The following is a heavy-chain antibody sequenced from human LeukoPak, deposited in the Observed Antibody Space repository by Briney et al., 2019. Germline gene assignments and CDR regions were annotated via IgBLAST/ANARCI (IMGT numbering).Heavy chain of an antibody. J-gene: IGHJ3*02. CDR3: ARSGDSSGSAAFDI. CDR1: GYTFSSYG. CDR2: ISPYDGNT. D-gene: IGHD3-22*01. V-gene: IGHV1-18*01. Sequence: ASVKVSCMASGYTFSSYGISWVRQAPGQGLEWMGWISPYDGNTNNAQKLQGRVTMTTDTSTSTAYMELRSLRSDDTAVYYCARSGDSSGSAAFDIWGQGTMVTVSS.